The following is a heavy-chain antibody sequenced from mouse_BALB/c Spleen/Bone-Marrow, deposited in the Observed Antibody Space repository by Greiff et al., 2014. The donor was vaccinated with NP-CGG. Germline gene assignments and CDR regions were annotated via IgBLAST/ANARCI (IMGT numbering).Heavy chain of an antibody. D-gene: IGHD1-2*01. V-gene: IGHV7-3*02. CDR2: IRNKAKGYTT. J-gene: IGHJ1*01. CDR3: ARDNNPITTAYWYFDV. Sequence: DVKLVESGGGLVQPGGSLRLSCATSGFTFTDYYMSGVRQPPGKALEWLGFIRNKAKGYTTEYSASVKGRVTISRDNSQSILYLQMNTLRAEDSATYYCARDNNPITTAYWYFDVWGAGTTVTVSS. CDR1: GFTFTDYY.